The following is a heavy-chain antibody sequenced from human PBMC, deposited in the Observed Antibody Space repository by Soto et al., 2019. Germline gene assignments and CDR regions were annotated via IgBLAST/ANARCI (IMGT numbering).Heavy chain of an antibody. CDR3: ARLGYDFWSGYSNY. CDR2: IYYSGST. Sequence: SETLSLTCTVSGGSISSRSYYWGWIRQPPGKGLEWIGSIYYSGSTYYNPSLKSRVTISVDTSKNQFSLKLSSVTAADTAVYDCARLGYDFWSGYSNYWGQGTLVTV. CDR1: GGSISSRSYY. V-gene: IGHV4-39*01. J-gene: IGHJ4*02. D-gene: IGHD3-3*01.